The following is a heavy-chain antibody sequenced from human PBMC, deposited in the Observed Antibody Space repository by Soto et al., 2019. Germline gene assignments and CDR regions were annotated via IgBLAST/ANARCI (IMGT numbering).Heavy chain of an antibody. CDR2: IKSDGSST. Sequence: GGSLRLSCSASGFPFMTYAMHWVRQAPGKGLEHVSGIKSDGSSTYYAESVKGRFTISRDNSKGTLYLQMNGLREDDTAVYYCIKPYSKSWFYWGRGTLVTVSS. CDR1: GFPFMTYA. V-gene: IGHV3-64D*08. J-gene: IGHJ4*01. CDR3: IKPYSKSWFY. D-gene: IGHD2-15*01.